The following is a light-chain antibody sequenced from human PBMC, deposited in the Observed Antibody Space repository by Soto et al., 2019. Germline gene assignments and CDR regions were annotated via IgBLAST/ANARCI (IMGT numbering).Light chain of an antibody. V-gene: IGKV1-5*01. CDR1: QSISSY. CDR3: QEYNSYSWT. J-gene: IGKJ1*01. CDR2: DAS. Sequence: DLQMTQSPSSLSASVGDRVTITCRASQSISSYLNWYQQKPGKAPRLLIYDASNLESGVPSRFSGSGSGTELTITISSLQPDDFATYYCQEYNSYSWTFGQGTKVDIK.